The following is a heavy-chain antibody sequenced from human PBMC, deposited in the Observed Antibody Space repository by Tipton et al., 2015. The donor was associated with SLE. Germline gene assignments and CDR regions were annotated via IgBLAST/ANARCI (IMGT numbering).Heavy chain of an antibody. CDR1: GFTYSGYA. D-gene: IGHD3-10*01. CDR2: IRADGSNK. Sequence: GSLRLSCAASGFTYSGYAMHWVRQALGKGLEWVAFIRADGSNKDYADSVKGRFTISRDNSKNTLYLQMNSLRAEDTAVYYCIRYNNGWDWGQGTLVTVSS. CDR3: IRYNNGWD. V-gene: IGHV3-30*02. J-gene: IGHJ4*02.